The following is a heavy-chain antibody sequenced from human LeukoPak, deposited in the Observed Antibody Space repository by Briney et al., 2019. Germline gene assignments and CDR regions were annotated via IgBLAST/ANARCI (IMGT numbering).Heavy chain of an antibody. J-gene: IGHJ4*02. CDR3: VASYGGYVLDY. CDR1: GGSIGSYH. CDR2: VFNNGGT. Sequence: SETLSLTCTVSGGSIGSYHWNWLRQPSGKGLEWIGIVFNNGGTKHNPSLKSRVPISVDTSKNQFALKLTSVAAADTAVYYCVASYGGYVLDYWGQGALVIVSS. D-gene: IGHD5-12*01. V-gene: IGHV4-59*01.